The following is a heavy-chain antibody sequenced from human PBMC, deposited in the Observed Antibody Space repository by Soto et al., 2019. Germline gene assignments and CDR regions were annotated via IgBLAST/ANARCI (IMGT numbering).Heavy chain of an antibody. CDR3: ARGRSRITMVRAAFDI. CDR2: INHSGST. CDR1: GGSFSGYY. D-gene: IGHD3-10*01. V-gene: IGHV4-34*01. Sequence: PSETLSLTCAVYGGSFSGYYWSWIRQPPGKGLEWIGEINHSGSTNYNPPLKSRVTVSVDTSKNQFSLKLSSVTAADTAVYYCARGRSRITMVRAAFDIWAQGTMVTVSS. J-gene: IGHJ3*02.